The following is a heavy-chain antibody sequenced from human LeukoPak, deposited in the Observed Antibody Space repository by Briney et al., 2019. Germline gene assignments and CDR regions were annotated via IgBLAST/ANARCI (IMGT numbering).Heavy chain of an antibody. Sequence: GGSLRLSCAASEVPVSTNHVTWVRLVPGKGLEWVSIIYKAGATFYPDSVKGRFSISRDNSKNIVYLQMNSLRAEDPAVYYCARGRRCGLNDDWGGCFDSWGQGTLVTVSS. CDR2: IYKAGAT. D-gene: IGHD3-16*01. CDR1: EVPVSTNH. J-gene: IGHJ4*02. CDR3: ARGRRCGLNDDWGGCFDS. V-gene: IGHV3-53*01.